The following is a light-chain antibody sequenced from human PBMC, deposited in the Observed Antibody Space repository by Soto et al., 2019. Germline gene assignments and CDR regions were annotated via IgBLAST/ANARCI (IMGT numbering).Light chain of an antibody. J-gene: IGLJ2*01. CDR2: SNN. CDR1: SPNIGSNT. CDR3: AAWADSLNGQVG. V-gene: IGLV1-44*01. Sequence: QSVLTQPPSASGTPGQRVTISCSGSSPNIGSNTVNWSQQLPGTAPKLVMYSNNQRPSGVPDRFSGSKSGTSAFLAISGLQPDDEADYYCAAWADSLNGQVGFGEGTQLTVL.